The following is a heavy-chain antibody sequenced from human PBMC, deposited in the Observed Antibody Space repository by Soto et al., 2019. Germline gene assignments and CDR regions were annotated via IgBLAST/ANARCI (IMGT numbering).Heavy chain of an antibody. CDR1: GFTFSSYD. CDR2: IGTTGDT. V-gene: IGHV3-13*04. Sequence: EVQLMESGGGLVQPGGPLRLSCSASGFTFSSYDMHWVRQGTGKGLEWVSAIGTTGDTYYAGSVKGRFTISRENAKNSLYLQMTSRRSGDTAIFFCARAIWPTLLDYWGQGTLVTGSS. CDR3: ARAIWPTLLDY. J-gene: IGHJ4*02. D-gene: IGHD3-9*01.